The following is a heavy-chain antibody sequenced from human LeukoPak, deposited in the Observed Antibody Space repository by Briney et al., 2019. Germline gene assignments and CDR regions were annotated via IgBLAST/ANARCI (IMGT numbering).Heavy chain of an antibody. CDR1: GFAFSSYA. J-gene: IGHJ3*02. CDR3: AREGGCSSTSCYFAITFGGVIVLGAFDI. CDR2: ISYDGSNK. V-gene: IGHV3-30-3*01. D-gene: IGHD3-16*02. Sequence: GGSLRLSCAASGFAFSSYAMHWVRQAPGKGLEWVAVISYDGSNKYYADSVKGRFTISRDNSKNTLYLQMNSLRAEDTAVYYCAREGGCSSTSCYFAITFGGVIVLGAFDIWGQGTMVTVSS.